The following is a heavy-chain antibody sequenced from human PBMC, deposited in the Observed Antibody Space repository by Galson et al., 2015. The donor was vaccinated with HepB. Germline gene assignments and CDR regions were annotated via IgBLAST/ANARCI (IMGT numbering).Heavy chain of an antibody. CDR3: ARRLVAAAWIDGFDI. J-gene: IGHJ3*02. D-gene: IGHD2-15*01. CDR1: GGSLRNSGYY. CDR2: ILHNGNT. V-gene: IGHV4-39*01. Sequence: ETLSLTCTVSGGSLRNSGYYWGWIRQPPGQGLEWIGNILHNGNTYYSPSLKSRVTISLDMSENRVSLSLTSVTAADTAVYYCARRLVAAAWIDGFDIWGQGTTVIVS.